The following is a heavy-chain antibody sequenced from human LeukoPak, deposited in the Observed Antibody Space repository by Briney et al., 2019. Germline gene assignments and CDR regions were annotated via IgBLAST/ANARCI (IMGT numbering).Heavy chain of an antibody. J-gene: IGHJ6*03. CDR3: AKRVVIRSTDYFYYYTHV. D-gene: IGHD3-3*01. V-gene: IGHV3-30*02. CDR2: IRYNGDNK. Sequence: GGSLRLSCEASGFSFSDYGMHWVRQAPGKGLEWVAFIRYNGDNKYYADSVKGRFTVSRDNSQSTLYLQMNSLRVEDTAVYYCAKRVVIRSTDYFYYYTHVWGKGTTVTVSS. CDR1: GFSFSDYG.